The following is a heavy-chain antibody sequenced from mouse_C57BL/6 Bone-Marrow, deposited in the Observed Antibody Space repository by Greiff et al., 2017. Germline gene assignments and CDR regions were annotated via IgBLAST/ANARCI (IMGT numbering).Heavy chain of an antibody. CDR3: TRDQGNLLLRQGYAMDY. CDR1: GFTFSSYA. D-gene: IGHD1-1*01. Sequence: DVMLVESGEGLVKPGGSLKLSCAASGFTFSSYAMSWVRQTPEKRLEWVAYISSGGDYIYYADTVKGRFTIFRDNARNTLYLQMSSLKSEDTAMYYCTRDQGNLLLRQGYAMDYWGQGTSVTVSS. V-gene: IGHV5-9-1*02. J-gene: IGHJ4*01. CDR2: ISSGGDYI.